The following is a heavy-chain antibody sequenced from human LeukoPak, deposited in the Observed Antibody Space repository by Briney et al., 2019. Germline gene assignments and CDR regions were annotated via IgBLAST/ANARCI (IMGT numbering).Heavy chain of an antibody. J-gene: IGHJ4*02. CDR2: ISAYNGNT. V-gene: IGHV1-18*01. Sequence: GASVKVSCKASGYTFTSYGISWVRQAPGQVLEWMGWISAYNGNTNYAQKLQCRVTMTTDTSTSTAYMELRSLRSDDTAVYYCARDAPFGPSSPARVWGQGTLVTVSS. D-gene: IGHD6-13*01. CDR1: GYTFTSYG. CDR3: ARDAPFGPSSPARV.